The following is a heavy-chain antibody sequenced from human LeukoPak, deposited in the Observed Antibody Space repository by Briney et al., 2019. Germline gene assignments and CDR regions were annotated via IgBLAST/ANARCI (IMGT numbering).Heavy chain of an antibody. CDR1: GFTFRNYT. V-gene: IGHV3-23*01. CDR3: AKSPEPPLFCNSIFGGQTFDI. Sequence: PGGSLRLSCAASGFTFRNYTMNWVRQAPGKGLEWVSPISGSGASTYYADSVKGRFTISRDNSKNTLYLQLNSLRAEDTAVYYCAKSPEPPLFCNSIFGGQTFDIWGQGTMVTVSS. CDR2: ISGSGAST. J-gene: IGHJ3*02. D-gene: IGHD3-3*01.